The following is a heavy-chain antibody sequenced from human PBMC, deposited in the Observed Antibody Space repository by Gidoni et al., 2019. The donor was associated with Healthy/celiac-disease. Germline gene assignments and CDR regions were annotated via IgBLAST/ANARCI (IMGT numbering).Heavy chain of an antibody. CDR2: INPNSGGT. CDR1: GYTFPGYY. CDR3: ARGPPRVNYDSSGYYWTEYFQH. V-gene: IGHV1-2*02. J-gene: IGHJ1*01. Sequence: QVQLVQSGAEVKKPGASVKVSCKASGYTFPGYYMHWVRQAPGQGLEWMGWINPNSGGTNYAQKFQGRVTMTRDTSISTAYMELSRLRSDDTAVYYCARGPPRVNYDSSGYYWTEYFQHWGQGTLVTVSS. D-gene: IGHD3-22*01.